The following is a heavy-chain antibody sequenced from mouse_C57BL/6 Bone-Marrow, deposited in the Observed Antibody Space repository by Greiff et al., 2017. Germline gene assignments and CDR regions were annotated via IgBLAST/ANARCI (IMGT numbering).Heavy chain of an antibody. CDR3: TTYILWAWFAY. V-gene: IGHV14-4*01. D-gene: IGHD1-1*01. J-gene: IGHJ3*01. Sequence: EVQLQQSGAELVRPGASVKLSCTASGFNIKDDYMHWVKQRPEQGLEWIGWIDPENGDTEYASKFQGKATITADTSSNTAYLQLSSLTSEDTAVYCCTTYILWAWFAYWGQGTLVTVSA. CDR2: IDPENGDT. CDR1: GFNIKDDY.